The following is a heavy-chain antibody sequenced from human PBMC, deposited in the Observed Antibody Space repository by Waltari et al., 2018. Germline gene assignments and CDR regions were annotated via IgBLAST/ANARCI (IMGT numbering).Heavy chain of an antibody. Sequence: QVQLQESGPGLVKPSQTLSLTCTVSGGSISSGGYYWSWIRQHPGQGLEWIGYIYYSGSTYYNPSLKSRVTISVDTSKNQFSLKLSSVTAADTAVYYCASNTVGYCSGGSCYSYYYYYYMDVWGKGTTVTVSS. D-gene: IGHD2-15*01. CDR3: ASNTVGYCSGGSCYSYYYYYYMDV. CDR1: GGSISSGGYY. V-gene: IGHV4-31*03. J-gene: IGHJ6*03. CDR2: IYYSGST.